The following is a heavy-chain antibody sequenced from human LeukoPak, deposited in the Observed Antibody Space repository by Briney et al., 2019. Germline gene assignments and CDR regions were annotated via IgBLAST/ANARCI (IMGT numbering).Heavy chain of an antibody. CDR1: GGSISSGSYY. D-gene: IGHD5-18*01. V-gene: IGHV4-61*02. CDR3: ARVDTAMVDY. CDR2: IYTSGST. Sequence: SETLSLTCTVSGGSISSGSYYWSWIWQPAGKGLEWIGRIYTSGSTNYNPSLKSRVTISVDTSKNQFSLKLSSVTAADTAVYYCARVDTAMVDYWGQGTLVTVSS. J-gene: IGHJ4*02.